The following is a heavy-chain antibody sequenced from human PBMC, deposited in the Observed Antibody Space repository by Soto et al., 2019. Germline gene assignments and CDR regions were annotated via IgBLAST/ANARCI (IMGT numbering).Heavy chain of an antibody. V-gene: IGHV4-39*01. CDR2: IYYSGST. CDR3: ASPVMSSGWLWGTWGDYYYGMDV. Sequence: QLQLQESGPGLVKPSETLSLTCTVSGGSISSSSYYWGWIRQPPGKGLEWIGSIYYSGSTYYNPSLKSRVTISVDTSKNQFSLKLSSVTAADTAVYYCASPVMSSGWLWGTWGDYYYGMDVWGQGTTVTVSS. D-gene: IGHD6-19*01. J-gene: IGHJ6*02. CDR1: GGSISSSSYY.